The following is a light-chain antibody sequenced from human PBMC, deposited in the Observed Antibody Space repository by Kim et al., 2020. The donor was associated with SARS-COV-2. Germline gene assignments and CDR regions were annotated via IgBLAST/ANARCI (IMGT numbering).Light chain of an antibody. V-gene: IGKV3-15*01. CDR2: VAS. CDR3: QQFHNWPYT. Sequence: EIVMTQSPATLSVSPGERATLSCRASQSISSNLAWYQQQPGQAPRLLIYVASTRATGVPARFSGSGSGTEFTLTISSLQSEDFAVYYCQQFHNWPYTFGQGTKLEI. CDR1: QSISSN. J-gene: IGKJ2*01.